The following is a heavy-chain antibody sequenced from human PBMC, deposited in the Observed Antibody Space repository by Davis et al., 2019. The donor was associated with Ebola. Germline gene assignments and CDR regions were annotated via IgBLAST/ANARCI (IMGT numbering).Heavy chain of an antibody. J-gene: IGHJ4*02. Sequence: PGGSLRLSCAASGFTFSNAWMSWVRQAPGKGLEWVGRIKSKTDGGTTDYAAPVKGRFTISRDDSKNTLYLQMNSLKTEDTAVYYCTSKLLIAVAGYPFDYWGQGTLVTVSS. CDR2: IKSKTDGGTT. CDR1: GFTFSNAW. CDR3: TSKLLIAVAGYPFDY. V-gene: IGHV3-15*01. D-gene: IGHD6-19*01.